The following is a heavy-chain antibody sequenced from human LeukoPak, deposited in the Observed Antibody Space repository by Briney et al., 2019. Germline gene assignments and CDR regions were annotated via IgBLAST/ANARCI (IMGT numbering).Heavy chain of an antibody. J-gene: IGHJ4*02. Sequence: PSETLSLTCTVSGGSISSSSYYWGWIRQPPGKGLEWIGSIYYSGSTYYNPSLKSRVTISVDTSKNQFSLKLSSVTAADTAVYYCARTSKYTGTWTISFFSAFDSWGQGTRVAVSS. CDR2: IYYSGST. D-gene: IGHD6-13*01. V-gene: IGHV4-39*01. CDR1: GGSISSSSYY. CDR3: ARTSKYTGTWTISFFSAFDS.